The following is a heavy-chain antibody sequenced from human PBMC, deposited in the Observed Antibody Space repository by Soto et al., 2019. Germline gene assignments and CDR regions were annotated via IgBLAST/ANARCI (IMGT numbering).Heavy chain of an antibody. CDR2: IKQDGSEK. D-gene: IGHD2-2*01. Sequence: PGGSLRLSCAASGFTFSSYWVSWVRQAPGKGLEWVANIKQDGSEKYYVDSVKGRFTISRDNAKNSLYLQMNSLRAEDTAVYYCARDRVPAAMRSPCWFDPWGQGTLVTVSS. V-gene: IGHV3-7*01. CDR3: ARDRVPAAMRSPCWFDP. J-gene: IGHJ5*02. CDR1: GFTFSSYW.